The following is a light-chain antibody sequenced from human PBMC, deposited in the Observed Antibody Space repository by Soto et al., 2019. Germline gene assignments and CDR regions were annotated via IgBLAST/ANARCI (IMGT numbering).Light chain of an antibody. CDR1: QSVLYSSSNKNY. V-gene: IGKV4-1*01. CDR2: WAS. Sequence: DIVMTQSPDSLAVSLGERATIKCKSTQSVLYSSSNKNYLAWYQQRPGQPPKLLIYWASTRESGVPDRFSGSGSGTDFTLTISSLQAEDVAVYYCHQYYSTPHTFGQGTKLEIK. CDR3: HQYYSTPHT. J-gene: IGKJ2*01.